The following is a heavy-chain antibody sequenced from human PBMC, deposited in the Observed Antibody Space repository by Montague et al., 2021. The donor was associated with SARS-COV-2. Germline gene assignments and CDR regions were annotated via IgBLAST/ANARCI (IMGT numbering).Heavy chain of an antibody. CDR1: SGSISNYY. J-gene: IGHJ2*01. CDR2: IYYSGST. CDR3: AGDRGRFWHFDL. Sequence: SETLSLTCTVSSGSISNYYWSWIRQPPGKGLEWIGYIYYSGSTKYNPSLKSRVTISVDTSKSQMSLRLNSVTAADTAVYYCAGDRGRFWHFDLWGRGTLVTVSS. V-gene: IGHV4-59*01. D-gene: IGHD5-12*01.